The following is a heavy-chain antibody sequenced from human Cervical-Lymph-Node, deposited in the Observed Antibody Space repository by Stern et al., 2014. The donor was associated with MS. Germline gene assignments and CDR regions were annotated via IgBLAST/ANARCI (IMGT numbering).Heavy chain of an antibody. J-gene: IGHJ5*02. V-gene: IGHV1-46*04. D-gene: IGHD3-10*01. Sequence: VQLVESGSEVKKPGAAVKVSCKASGYTFTRNDIHWVRQAPGQGLEWMGLIVTGVGGTTYAQSWRGRVSMTRDTSATTVYMELSSLRSEDTAVYYCATSGLGGAVGSWGQGTLVTVSA. CDR1: GYTFTRND. CDR3: ATSGLGGAVGS. CDR2: IVTGVGGT.